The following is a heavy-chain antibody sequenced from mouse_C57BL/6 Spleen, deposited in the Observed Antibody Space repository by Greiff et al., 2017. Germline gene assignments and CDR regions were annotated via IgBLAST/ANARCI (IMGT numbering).Heavy chain of an antibody. Sequence: VQLQQPGAELVMPGASVKLSCKASGYTFTSYWMHWVKQRPGQGLEWIGEIDPSDSYTNYNQKFKGKTTLTVDKSSSTAYMQLSSLTSEDSAVYYCARGVYYYGSSYVFDDWGQGTTLTVSS. J-gene: IGHJ2*01. CDR2: IDPSDSYT. CDR3: ARGVYYYGSSYVFDD. V-gene: IGHV1-69*01. CDR1: GYTFTSYW. D-gene: IGHD1-1*01.